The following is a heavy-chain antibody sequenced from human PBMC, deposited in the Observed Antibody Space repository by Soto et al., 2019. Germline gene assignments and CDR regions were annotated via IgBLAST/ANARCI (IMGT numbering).Heavy chain of an antibody. CDR1: GATVSSGNYY. Sequence: SETLSLTCTVSGATVSSGNYYWSWIRQPPGKGLECIGYISYSGSTNYNPSLKSRVTISIDTSKNQFSLKLSSVTAADTAVYYCARGSGSYYAYWGQGTLVTVSS. J-gene: IGHJ4*02. D-gene: IGHD1-26*01. V-gene: IGHV4-61*01. CDR2: ISYSGST. CDR3: ARGSGSYYAY.